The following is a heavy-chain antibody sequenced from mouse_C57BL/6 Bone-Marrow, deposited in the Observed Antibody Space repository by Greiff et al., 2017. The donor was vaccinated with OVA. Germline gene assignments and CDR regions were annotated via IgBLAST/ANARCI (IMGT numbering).Heavy chain of an antibody. Sequence: EVMLVESGGGLVQPGGSMKLSCVASGFTFSNYWMNWVRQSPEQGLEWVAQIRLKSVNYATHYAASVKGRFTISRDDSKSSVYPQMNNLRAEDTGIYYCTVVSLGSSSHWYFDVWGTGTTVTVSS. CDR1: GFTFSNYW. J-gene: IGHJ1*03. V-gene: IGHV6-3*01. CDR2: IRLKSVNYAT. D-gene: IGHD1-1*01. CDR3: TVVSLGSSSHWYFDV.